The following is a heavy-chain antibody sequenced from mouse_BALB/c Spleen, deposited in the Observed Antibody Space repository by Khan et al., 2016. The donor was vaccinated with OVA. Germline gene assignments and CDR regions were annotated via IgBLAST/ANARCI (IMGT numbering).Heavy chain of an antibody. V-gene: IGHV1-4*01. CDR1: GYTFTSHT. CDR2: INPRSG. CDR3: SNRTTEDALDY. D-gene: IGHD2-12*01. Sequence: QVRLQQSGAELARPGASVKMSCKTSGYTFTSHTMHWIKQRPGQGLEWIGYINPRSGYNQKLNDKATLTADISSSTAYMQLSSLTCVASAVYYCSNRTTEDALDYWSQGTSVTVSS. J-gene: IGHJ4*01.